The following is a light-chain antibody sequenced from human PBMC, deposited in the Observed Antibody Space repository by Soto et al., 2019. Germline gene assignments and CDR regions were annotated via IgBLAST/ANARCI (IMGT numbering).Light chain of an antibody. CDR3: YSYAGDSLYV. J-gene: IGLJ1*01. V-gene: IGLV2-23*01. CDR2: EGT. Sequence: QSVLTQPASVSGSPGQSITISCTGTSSDVGSYDLVSWYQHHPGKVPKLMVYEGTKWPSGVSDRFSGSKSGNTASLTISGLQAEDEADYYCYSYAGDSLYVFGTGTKLTVL. CDR1: SSDVGSYDL.